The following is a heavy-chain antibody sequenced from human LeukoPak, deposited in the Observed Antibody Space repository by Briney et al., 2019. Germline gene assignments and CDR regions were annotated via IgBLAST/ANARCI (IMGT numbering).Heavy chain of an antibody. Sequence: ASVKVSCKASGYTFTSYGISWVRQAHGQGLEWMGWISAYNGNTNYAQKLPGRVTMTTDTSTSTAYMELRSLRSDDTAVYYCARTYSSGWSPYYYYGMDVWGQGTTVTVSS. CDR3: ARTYSSGWSPYYYYGMDV. V-gene: IGHV1-18*01. CDR1: GYTFTSYG. CDR2: ISAYNGNT. J-gene: IGHJ6*02. D-gene: IGHD6-19*01.